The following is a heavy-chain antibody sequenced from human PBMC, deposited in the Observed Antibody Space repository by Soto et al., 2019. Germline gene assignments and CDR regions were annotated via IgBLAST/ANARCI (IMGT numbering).Heavy chain of an antibody. D-gene: IGHD5-18*01. Sequence: QVQLVQSGAEVKKPGSSVKVSCKASGGTFSSYTISWVRQAPGQGLEWMGRIIPILGIANYAQKFQGRVTITADKSTSTAYMELSSLRSEDTAVYYCARDPADVDTSNYWGQGTLVTVSS. CDR1: GGTFSSYT. CDR3: ARDPADVDTSNY. CDR2: IIPILGIA. V-gene: IGHV1-69*08. J-gene: IGHJ4*02.